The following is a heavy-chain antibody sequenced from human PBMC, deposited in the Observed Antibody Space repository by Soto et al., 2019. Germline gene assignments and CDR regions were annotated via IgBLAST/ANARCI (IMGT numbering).Heavy chain of an antibody. V-gene: IGHV2-5*01. CDR1: GFSLSTYAVG. CDR2: IYWNDEK. J-gene: IGHJ4*02. CDR3: AQCLGAGNSCYFDY. D-gene: IGHD6-13*01. Sequence: QITLKESGRTLVKPTQTLTLTCTFSGFSLSTYAVGVGWIRQPPGKALEWVVLIYWNDEKSSRPSLNSRLTIAKDTSKNQVVLTMTNMDPVDTGTYYCAQCLGAGNSCYFDYWGQGALVTVSS.